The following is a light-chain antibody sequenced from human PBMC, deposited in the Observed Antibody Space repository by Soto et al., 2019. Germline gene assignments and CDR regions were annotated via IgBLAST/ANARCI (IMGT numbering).Light chain of an antibody. CDR3: HQDNNWPPST. V-gene: IGKV3-15*01. J-gene: IGKJ5*01. Sequence: ESVMTQSPATMSAYSGESCTLSCRASQSVNQYVAWYQQKPGQAPRLLIYGARSRATGVPDRFSGSATGTDFTLTISSLQAEDFGVYFCHQDNNWPPSTFGQGTRLEI. CDR1: QSVNQY. CDR2: GAR.